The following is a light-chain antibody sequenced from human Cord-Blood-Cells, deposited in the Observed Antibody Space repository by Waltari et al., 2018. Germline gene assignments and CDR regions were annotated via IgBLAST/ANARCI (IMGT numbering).Light chain of an antibody. CDR1: SSDGGSYNI. J-gene: IGLJ2*01. CDR3: CSYAGSSTSVV. Sequence: QSALTQPASASGSPGQSITISCTGTSSDGGSYNIVSWYQQQPGKAPILMIYEVSKRPSGVSNRFSDSMSGNTASLTISGLQAEDEADYYCCSYAGSSTSVVFGGGTKLTGL. CDR2: EVS. V-gene: IGLV2-23*02.